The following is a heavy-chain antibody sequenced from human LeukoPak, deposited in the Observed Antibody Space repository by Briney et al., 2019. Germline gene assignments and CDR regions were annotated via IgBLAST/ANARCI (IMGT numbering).Heavy chain of an antibody. CDR3: ARDLWQQLPDY. V-gene: IGHV1-69*04. CDR1: GGTFSSYT. CDR2: IIPILGIA. J-gene: IGHJ4*02. Sequence: SSVNVSCKASGGTFSSYTISWVRQAPGQGLEWMGRIIPILGIANYAQKFQGRVTITADKSTSTAYMELSSLRSEDTAVYYGARDLWQQLPDYWGQGTLVTVSS. D-gene: IGHD6-13*01.